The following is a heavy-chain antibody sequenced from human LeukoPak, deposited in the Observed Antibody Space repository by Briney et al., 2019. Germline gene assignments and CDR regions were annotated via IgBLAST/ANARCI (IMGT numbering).Heavy chain of an antibody. CDR1: GFTFDDYA. CDR2: ISWNSGSI. D-gene: IGHD6-13*01. CDR3: AKDRAAAALYYMDV. Sequence: GGSLRLSCAASGFTFDDYAMHWVRQAPGEGLEWVSGISWNSGSIGYADSVKGRFTISRDNAKNSLYLQMNSLRAEDMALYYCAKDRAAAALYYMDVWGKGTTVTVSS. V-gene: IGHV3-9*03. J-gene: IGHJ6*03.